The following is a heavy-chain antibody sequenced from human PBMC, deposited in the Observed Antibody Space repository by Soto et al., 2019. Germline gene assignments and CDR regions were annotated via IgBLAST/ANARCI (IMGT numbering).Heavy chain of an antibody. CDR1: GASISDYY. V-gene: IGHV4-4*07. CDR2: IYASGNT. CDR3: ARESRSALGTVEH. J-gene: IGHJ4*02. D-gene: IGHD6-13*01. Sequence: SETLSLTCTVSGASISDYYWSWIRQPAGKGLECIGRIYASGNTNYNPSLKSRVTMSVDTSKNQSSLTLNSVTAADTAVYDCARESRSALGTVEHWGRGTLVTVSS.